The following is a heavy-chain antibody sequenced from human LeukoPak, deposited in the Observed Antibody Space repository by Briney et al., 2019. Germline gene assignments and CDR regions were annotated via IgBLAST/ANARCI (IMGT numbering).Heavy chain of an antibody. CDR3: ARDLQAVAGTGGVDY. CDR2: INHSGST. D-gene: IGHD6-19*01. Sequence: SETLSLTCAVYGGSFSGYYWSWVRQPPGKGLEWIGEINHSGSTNYNPSLKSRVTISVDTSKNQFSLKLSSVTAADTAVYYCARDLQAVAGTGGVDYWGQGTLVTVSS. CDR1: GGSFSGYY. J-gene: IGHJ4*02. V-gene: IGHV4-34*01.